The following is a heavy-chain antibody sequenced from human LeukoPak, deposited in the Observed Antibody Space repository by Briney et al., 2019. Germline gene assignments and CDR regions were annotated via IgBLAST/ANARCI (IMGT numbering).Heavy chain of an antibody. CDR3: ARDPLDGNFYFDY. Sequence: ASVKVSCKTTGHNLSVYHVHWVRQAPGQGLEWMRWFNGNGGGTKYAQKFQGRVTMTRDTSIDTDYMELTSLISDDTAVYYCARDPLDGNFYFDYWGQGTLVTVAS. CDR2: FNGNGGGT. V-gene: IGHV1-2*02. J-gene: IGHJ4*02. CDR1: GHNLSVYH. D-gene: IGHD5-24*01.